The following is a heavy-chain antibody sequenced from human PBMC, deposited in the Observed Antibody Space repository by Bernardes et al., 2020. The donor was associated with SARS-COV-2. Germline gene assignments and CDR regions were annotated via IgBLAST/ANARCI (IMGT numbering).Heavy chain of an antibody. Sequence: ASVKVSCKASGYTFTGYYMHWVRQAPGQGLEWMGWINPNSGGTNYAQRFQGRVTMTRDTSISTAYMELSRLRSDDTAVYYCAKAVVFGVVTLDYWGQGTLVTVSS. CDR1: GYTFTGYY. CDR2: INPNSGGT. J-gene: IGHJ4*02. CDR3: AKAVVFGVVTLDY. D-gene: IGHD3-3*01. V-gene: IGHV1-2*02.